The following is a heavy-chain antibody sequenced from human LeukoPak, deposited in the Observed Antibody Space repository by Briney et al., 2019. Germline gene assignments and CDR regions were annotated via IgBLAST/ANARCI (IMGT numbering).Heavy chain of an antibody. CDR2: ISYDGSNK. Sequence: GGSLRLSCAASGFTFSSYGMHWVRQAPGKGLEWVAVISYDGSNKYYADSVKGRFTISRDNSKNTLYLQMNSLRAEDTAVYYCAKDHLYYYYYMDVWGKGTTVTVSS. V-gene: IGHV3-30*18. CDR3: AKDHLYYYYYMDV. J-gene: IGHJ6*03. CDR1: GFTFSSYG.